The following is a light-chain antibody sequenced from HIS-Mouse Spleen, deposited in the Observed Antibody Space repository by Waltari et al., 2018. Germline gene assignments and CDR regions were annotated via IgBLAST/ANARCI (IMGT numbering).Light chain of an antibody. CDR3: QVWDSSTAV. Sequence: SYELTQPLSVSVALGQTARITCGGNNIGSKNVHWYQQKRGQAPVLVIYRDSNRPSGIPERCSCSNSGNPAPLTISRAQAGDEADYYCQVWDSSTAVFGGGTKLTVL. CDR2: RDS. V-gene: IGLV3-9*01. J-gene: IGLJ2*01. CDR1: NIGSKN.